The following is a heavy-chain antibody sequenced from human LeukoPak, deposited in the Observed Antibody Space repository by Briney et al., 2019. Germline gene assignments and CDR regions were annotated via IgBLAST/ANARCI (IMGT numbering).Heavy chain of an antibody. CDR1: GGSISSYY. V-gene: IGHV4-4*07. D-gene: IGHD3-16*02. J-gene: IGHJ5*02. CDR3: ARFNNDYVWGSDRPNWFHP. CDR2: IYTSGST. Sequence: SETLSLTCAVSGGSISSYYWSWIRQPTGKGLEWIGHIYTSGSTNYNPSLKSRVTMSVDTSKNQFSLILSSVTAADTAVYYCARFNNDYVWGSDRPNWFHPWGQGTLVTVSS.